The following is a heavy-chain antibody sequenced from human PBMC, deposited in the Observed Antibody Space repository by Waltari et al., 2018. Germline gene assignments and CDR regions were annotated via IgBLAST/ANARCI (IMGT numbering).Heavy chain of an antibody. CDR2: IYYSGST. D-gene: IGHD4-17*01. CDR3: ARRGFDYGDYFPFDY. Sequence: QLQLQESGPGLVKPSETLSLTCPVPGGSISSSSYYWGWIRQPPGKGLEWIGSIYYSGSTYYNPSLKSRVTISVDTSKNQFSLKLSSVTAADTAVYYCARRGFDYGDYFPFDYWGQGTLVTVSS. V-gene: IGHV4-39*07. J-gene: IGHJ4*02. CDR1: GGSISSSSYY.